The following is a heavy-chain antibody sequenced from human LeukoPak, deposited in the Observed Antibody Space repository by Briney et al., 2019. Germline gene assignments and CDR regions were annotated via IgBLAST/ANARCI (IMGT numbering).Heavy chain of an antibody. D-gene: IGHD2-2*01. Sequence: SETLSLTCAVYGGSFSGYYWSWIRQPPGKGLEWIGEINHSGSTNYNPSLKSRVTISVDTSKNQFSLKLSSVTAADTAVYYCARLNWEYQLLSIDPWGQGTLVTVSS. V-gene: IGHV4-34*01. J-gene: IGHJ5*02. CDR1: GGSFSGYY. CDR3: ARLNWEYQLLSIDP. CDR2: INHSGST.